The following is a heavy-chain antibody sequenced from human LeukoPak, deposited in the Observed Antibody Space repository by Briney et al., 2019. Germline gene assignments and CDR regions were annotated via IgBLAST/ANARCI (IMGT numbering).Heavy chain of an antibody. J-gene: IGHJ4*02. CDR2: ISGSGGST. CDR1: GFTFSSCA. Sequence: GGSLRLSCAASGFTFSSCAMSWVRQAPGKGLEWVSTISGSGGSTYYADSVKGRFTISRDNSKNTLYLQMNSLRAEDTAVYYCAKKRPAAIGRSVDFDYWGQGTLITVSS. D-gene: IGHD2-2*01. CDR3: AKKRPAAIGRSVDFDY. V-gene: IGHV3-23*01.